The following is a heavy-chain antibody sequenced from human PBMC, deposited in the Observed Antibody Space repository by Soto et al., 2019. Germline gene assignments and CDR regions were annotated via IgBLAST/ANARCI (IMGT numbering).Heavy chain of an antibody. CDR1: GGSISSYY. CDR3: ARAAVVRGHYCGMDV. Sequence: QVQLQESGPGLVKPSETLSLTCTVSGGSISSYYWSWIRQPPGKGLEWIGYIYNSGSTNYNPSLKGRGTILVVTSKNQFSLKLSSVTAADTALYYCARAAVVRGHYCGMDVWGQGTTVTVSS. J-gene: IGHJ6*02. CDR2: IYNSGST. V-gene: IGHV4-59*01. D-gene: IGHD2-21*01.